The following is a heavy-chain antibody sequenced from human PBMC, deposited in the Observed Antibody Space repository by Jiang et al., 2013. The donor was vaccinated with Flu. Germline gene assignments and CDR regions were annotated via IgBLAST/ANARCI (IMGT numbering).Heavy chain of an antibody. CDR1: YA. CDR3: ARGYCSSTSCYTRAKPNYYMDV. D-gene: IGHD2-2*02. J-gene: IGHJ6*03. V-gene: IGHV1-69*01. CDR2: IIPIFGTA. Sequence: YAISWVRQAPGQGLEWMGGIIPIFGTANYAQKFQGRVTITADESTSTAYMELSSLRSEDTAVYYCARGYCSSTSCYTRAKPNYYMDVWGKGTTVTVSS.